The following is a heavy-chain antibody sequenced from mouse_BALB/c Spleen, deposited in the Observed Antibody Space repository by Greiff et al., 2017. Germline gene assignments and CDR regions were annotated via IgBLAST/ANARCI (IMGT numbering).Heavy chain of an antibody. V-gene: IGHV5-4*02. CDR3: ARDVGYGSYAMDY. Sequence: EVQGVESGGGLVKPGGSLKLSCAASGFTFSDYYMYWVRQTPEKRLEWVATISDGGSYTYYPDSVKGRFTISRDNAKNNLYLQMSSLKSEDTAMYYCARDVGYGSYAMDYWGQGTSVTVSS. CDR2: ISDGGSYT. CDR1: GFTFSDYY. D-gene: IGHD1-2*01. J-gene: IGHJ4*01.